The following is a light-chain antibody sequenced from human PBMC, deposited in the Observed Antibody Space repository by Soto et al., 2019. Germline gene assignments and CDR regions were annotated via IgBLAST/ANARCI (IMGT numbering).Light chain of an antibody. CDR1: QSVSTSF. J-gene: IGKJ4*01. CDR3: QQYGSSPFT. Sequence: DIVLTQSPCTLSLSPGERATLSCRASQSVSTSFLAWYQQKPGQAPRLLISVASSRATGLPDRFSGSGSGTDFTLTISGLQPEDFAVYYCQQYGSSPFTFGGGTKVEIK. CDR2: VAS. V-gene: IGKV3-20*01.